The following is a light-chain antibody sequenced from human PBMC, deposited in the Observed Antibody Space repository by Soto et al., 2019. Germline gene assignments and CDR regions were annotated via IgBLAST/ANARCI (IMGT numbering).Light chain of an antibody. V-gene: IGKV1-5*01. CDR2: DAS. CDR3: QQYNSYPLT. J-gene: IGKJ4*01. Sequence: DIQMTQSPSTLSASVGDRVTITCRASQSISSWLAWYQQKPGKVPKLLIYDASSLQSGVPSRFSGSGSGTEFTLIISSLQPVDIATYFCQQYNSYPLTFGGGTKVEI. CDR1: QSISSW.